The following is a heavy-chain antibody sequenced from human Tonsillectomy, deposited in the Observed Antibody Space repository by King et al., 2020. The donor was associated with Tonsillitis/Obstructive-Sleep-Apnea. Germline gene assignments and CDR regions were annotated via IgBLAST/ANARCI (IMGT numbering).Heavy chain of an antibody. V-gene: IGHV3-9*01. Sequence: VQLVESGGGLVQPGRSLRLSCAASGFTFDDYAMHWVRQAPGKGLEWVSGISWNSGSIGYADSLKGRFTISRDNAKNSLYLQMNSLRAEDTAVYYCARDLGYFDSSGNFDYWGQGTLVTVSS. CDR3: ARDLGYFDSSGNFDY. CDR1: GFTFDDYA. J-gene: IGHJ4*02. CDR2: ISWNSGSI. D-gene: IGHD3-22*01.